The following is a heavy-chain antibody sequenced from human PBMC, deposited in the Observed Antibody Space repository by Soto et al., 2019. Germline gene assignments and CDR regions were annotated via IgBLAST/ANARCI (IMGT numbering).Heavy chain of an antibody. J-gene: IGHJ4*02. V-gene: IGHV3-23*01. Sequence: EVQLLESGGGLVQPGGSLRLSCVASGFTFGSYAMSWVRQAPGKGLEWVSAISGSGGSTYYADSVKGRFTISRDNSKNTMYLQMHSLRAEDTAVYFCSKDVYGSGTYVFFDYWGQGTLVTVSS. D-gene: IGHD3-10*01. CDR2: ISGSGGST. CDR3: SKDVYGSGTYVFFDY. CDR1: GFTFGSYA.